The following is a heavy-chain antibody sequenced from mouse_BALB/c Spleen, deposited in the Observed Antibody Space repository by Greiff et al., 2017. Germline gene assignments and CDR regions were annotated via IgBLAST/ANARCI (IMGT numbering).Heavy chain of an antibody. J-gene: IGHJ4*01. D-gene: IGHD4-1*01. CDR2: ISSGGSYT. V-gene: IGHV5-6*02. CDR3: ARGWDGYYYAMDY. CDR1: GFTFSSYG. Sequence: EVKLVESGGDLVKPGGSLKLSCAASGFTFSSYGMSWVRQTPDKRLEWVATISSGGSYTYYPDSVKGRFTISRDNAKNTLYLQMSSLKSEDTAMYYCARGWDGYYYAMDYWGQGTSVTVSS.